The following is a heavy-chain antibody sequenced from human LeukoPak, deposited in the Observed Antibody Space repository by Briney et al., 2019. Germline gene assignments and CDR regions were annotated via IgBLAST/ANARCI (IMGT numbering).Heavy chain of an antibody. CDR2: IYHSGST. CDR1: GYSISSGYY. CDR3: ARSPESGSYSFDY. D-gene: IGHD1-26*01. J-gene: IGHJ4*02. V-gene: IGHV4-38-2*01. Sequence: PSETLSLTCAVSGYSISSGYYWGWIRQPPGKGLEWIGRIYHSGSTYYNPSLKSRVTISVDTSKNQFSLKLSSVTAADTAVYYCARSPESGSYSFDYWGQGTLVTVSS.